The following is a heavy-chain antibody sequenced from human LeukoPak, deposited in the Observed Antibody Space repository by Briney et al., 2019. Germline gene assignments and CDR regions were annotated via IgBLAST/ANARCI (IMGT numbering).Heavy chain of an antibody. CDR3: ARQGSGWYLTSYYYGMDV. J-gene: IGHJ6*02. CDR1: LYTFPRYV. D-gene: IGHD6-19*01. CDR2: ISAYNGNT. V-gene: IGHV1-18*01. Sequence: SVNVSFKASLYTFPRYVISSVGQAPGQGVEWVGWISAYNGNTNYAQKLPGRVTMTTDTSTSTAYMELRSLRSDDTAVYYCARQGSGWYLTSYYYGMDVWGQGTTVTVSS.